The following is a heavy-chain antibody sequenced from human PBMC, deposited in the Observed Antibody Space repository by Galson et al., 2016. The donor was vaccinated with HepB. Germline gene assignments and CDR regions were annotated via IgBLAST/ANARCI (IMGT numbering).Heavy chain of an antibody. V-gene: IGHV3-7*01. CDR1: GFTFSDYW. CDR3: GSAQWRLARRAAYFDY. CDR2: VKQDGSDK. J-gene: IGHJ4*02. D-gene: IGHD2-21*02. Sequence: SLRLSCAASGFTFSDYWMNWVRQAPGKGLEWVANVKQDGSDKYYVDSVKGRFTISRDNARNSLYLQMNSLRADDTAVYYCGSAQWRLARRAAYFDYWGQGILVTVAS.